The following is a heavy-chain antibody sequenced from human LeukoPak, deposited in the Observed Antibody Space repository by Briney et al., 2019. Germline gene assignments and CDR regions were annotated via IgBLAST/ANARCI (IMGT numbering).Heavy chain of an antibody. Sequence: GGSLRLSCAASGFTFSSYSMNWVRQAPGKGLEWVSSISSSSSYIYYADSVKGRFTISRDNSKNTLYLQMNSLRAEDTAVYYCASGIQLWSWFDYWGQGTLVTVSS. CDR1: GFTFSSYS. CDR3: ASGIQLWSWFDY. J-gene: IGHJ4*02. CDR2: ISSSSSYI. D-gene: IGHD5-18*01. V-gene: IGHV3-21*01.